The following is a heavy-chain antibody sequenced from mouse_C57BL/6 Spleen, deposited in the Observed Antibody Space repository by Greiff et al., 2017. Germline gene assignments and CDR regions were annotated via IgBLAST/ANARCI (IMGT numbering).Heavy chain of an antibody. D-gene: IGHD1-1*02. V-gene: IGHV1-64*01. J-gene: IGHJ4*01. CDR1: GYTFTSYW. Sequence: QVQLQQPGAELVKPGASVKLSCKASGYTFTSYWMHWVKQRPGQGLEWIGMIPPNSGGTNYNEKFKSKATLTEDKSPSTAYMQRSSLTSEYSAGCYRARGWFTAYAMDYWGQGTSVT. CDR3: ARGWFTAYAMDY. CDR2: IPPNSGGT.